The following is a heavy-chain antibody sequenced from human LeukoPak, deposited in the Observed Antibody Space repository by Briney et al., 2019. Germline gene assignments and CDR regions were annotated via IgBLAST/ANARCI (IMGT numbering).Heavy chain of an antibody. CDR1: GGTFSSYA. V-gene: IGHV1-69*13. Sequence: ASVKVSCKASGGTFSSYAISWVRQAPGQGLEWMGGIIPIFGTANYAQKFQGRVTTTADESTSTAYMELSSLRSEDTAVYYCARAFGELLSLYYYYYGMDVWGQGTTVTVSS. CDR2: IIPIFGTA. J-gene: IGHJ6*02. D-gene: IGHD3-10*01. CDR3: ARAFGELLSLYYYYYGMDV.